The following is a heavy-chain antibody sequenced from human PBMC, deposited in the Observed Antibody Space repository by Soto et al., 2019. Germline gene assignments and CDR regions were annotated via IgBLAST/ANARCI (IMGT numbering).Heavy chain of an antibody. Sequence: PSETLSLTCTVSGGSISSGDYYWSWIRQPPGKGLEWIGYIYYSGSTYYNPSLKSRVTISVDTSKNQFSLKLSSVTAADTAVYYCARSSWSRGFDYWGQGTLVTVSS. J-gene: IGHJ4*02. CDR1: GGSISSGDYY. V-gene: IGHV4-30-4*01. CDR2: IYYSGST. D-gene: IGHD6-13*01. CDR3: ARSSWSRGFDY.